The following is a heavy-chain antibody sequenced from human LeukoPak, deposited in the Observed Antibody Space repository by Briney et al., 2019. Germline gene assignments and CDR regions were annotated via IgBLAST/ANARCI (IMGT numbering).Heavy chain of an antibody. CDR1: GFTFDDYG. CDR2: INWNGDST. J-gene: IGHJ4*02. Sequence: GGSLRLSCAASGFTFDDYGMSWVRQAPGKGLDWVSVINWNGDSTGYADSVKGRFTISRDNAKNSLYLQMNSLRAEDTALYYCARASHYDSSGYYFGYWGQGTLVTVSS. V-gene: IGHV3-20*04. D-gene: IGHD3-22*01. CDR3: ARASHYDSSGYYFGY.